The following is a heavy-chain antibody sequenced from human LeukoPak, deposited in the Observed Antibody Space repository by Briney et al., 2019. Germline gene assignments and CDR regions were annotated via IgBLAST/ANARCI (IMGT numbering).Heavy chain of an antibody. CDR3: ARDPQDSSSWYFDY. V-gene: IGHV3-74*01. CDR2: INSDGINT. J-gene: IGHJ4*02. D-gene: IGHD6-13*01. CDR1: GFTFSNYW. Sequence: GGSLRLSCAASGFTFSNYWMHWVRQAPGKGLVWVSRINSDGINTSYADSVKGRFTISRDNAKNTLNLQMNSLRAEDTAVYYCARDPQDSSSWYFDYWGQGTLVTVSS.